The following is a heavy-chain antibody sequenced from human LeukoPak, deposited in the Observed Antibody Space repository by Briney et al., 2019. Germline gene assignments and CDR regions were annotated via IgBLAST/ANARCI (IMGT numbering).Heavy chain of an antibody. J-gene: IGHJ4*02. D-gene: IGHD3-22*01. Sequence: PGGSLRLSCAASGFTFSRYWMQWVRQAPGKGLVWVSRINSDGYSTNYADSVKGRCTISRDNAKNTLYLQMSSLRAEDTAVYYCARGGGSSAYSHLEHWGQGTLVTVSS. CDR2: INSDGYST. CDR3: ARGGGSSAYSHLEH. CDR1: GFTFSRYW. V-gene: IGHV3-74*01.